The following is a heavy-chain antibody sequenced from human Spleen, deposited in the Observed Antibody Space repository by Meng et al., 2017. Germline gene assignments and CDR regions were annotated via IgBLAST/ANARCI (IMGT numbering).Heavy chain of an antibody. Sequence: GESLKISCAASGFTFSSFEMNWVRQAPGKGLEWVSYISSSGSTIYYADSVKGRFTISRDNAKNSLYLQMNSLRVEDTAVYYCAGRQQMEQYYGMDVWGQGTTVTVSS. D-gene: IGHD6-13*01. J-gene: IGHJ6*02. CDR2: ISSSGSTI. V-gene: IGHV3-48*03. CDR1: GFTFSSFE. CDR3: AGRQQMEQYYGMDV.